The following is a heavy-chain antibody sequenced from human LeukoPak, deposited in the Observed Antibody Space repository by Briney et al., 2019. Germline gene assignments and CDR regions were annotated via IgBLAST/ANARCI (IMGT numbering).Heavy chain of an antibody. D-gene: IGHD4-23*01. Sequence: KPSETLSLTCSVSGGSISGYYWSWIRQPPGKGLEWIGYIYHSGSTNYNPPLKSRVTISVDTSRNQFSLRLSSVTAADTAVYYCARADYGGNRFDYWGRGTLVTVSS. CDR2: IYHSGST. J-gene: IGHJ4*02. CDR1: GGSISGYY. CDR3: ARADYGGNRFDY. V-gene: IGHV4-59*01.